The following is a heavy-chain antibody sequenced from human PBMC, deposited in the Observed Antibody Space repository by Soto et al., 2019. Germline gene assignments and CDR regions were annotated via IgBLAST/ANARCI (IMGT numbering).Heavy chain of an antibody. CDR1: GYSFTSYW. Sequence: GESLKISCKGSGYSFTSYWIGWVRQMPGKGLEWMGIIYPGDSDTRYSPSFQGQVTISADKSISTAYLQWSSLKASDTAMYYCARDFGSGTYYYYYGMDVWGQGTTVTASS. D-gene: IGHD3-3*01. CDR2: IYPGDSDT. J-gene: IGHJ6*02. CDR3: ARDFGSGTYYYYYGMDV. V-gene: IGHV5-51*01.